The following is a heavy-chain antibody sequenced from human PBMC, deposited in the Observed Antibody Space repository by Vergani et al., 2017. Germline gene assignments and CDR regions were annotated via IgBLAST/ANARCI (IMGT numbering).Heavy chain of an antibody. CDR1: GFTASSTY. J-gene: IGHJ4*02. CDR3: ARGLRRSSWFDY. Sequence: EVQLVESGGGLIQPGGSLRLSCAASGFTASSTYMSWVRQAPGKGLGWVSVIYSGGSTYYADSVKGRFTISRDRSKNTLYLQMNSLRAEDTAVYYCARGLRRSSWFDYWGQGTLVTVSS. D-gene: IGHD6-13*01. V-gene: IGHV3-53*01. CDR2: IYSGGST.